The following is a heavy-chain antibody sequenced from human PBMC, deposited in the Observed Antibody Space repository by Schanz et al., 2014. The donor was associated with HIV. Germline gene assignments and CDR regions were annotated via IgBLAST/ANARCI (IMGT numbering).Heavy chain of an antibody. V-gene: IGHV3-23*01. CDR3: AKPEYDSRGNSQSHFDY. D-gene: IGHD3-22*01. CDR1: GFNFNNYA. Sequence: EVQLLESGGGLEQPGGSLRLSCAASGFNFNNYAMSWVRQAPGKGLEWVSAISGSGGSTYYADSVKGRFTISRDNSKNTLYLQMTTLRIDDTAVYYCAKPEYDSRGNSQSHFDYWGQGTLVTVSS. J-gene: IGHJ4*02. CDR2: ISGSGGST.